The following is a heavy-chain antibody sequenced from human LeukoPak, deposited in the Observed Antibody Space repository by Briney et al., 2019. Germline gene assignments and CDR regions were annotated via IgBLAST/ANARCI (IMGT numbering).Heavy chain of an antibody. CDR2: ISGSGGST. CDR3: AKDVLRYFDWLLLLDY. J-gene: IGHJ4*02. CDR1: GFTFSSYA. V-gene: IGHV3-23*01. Sequence: GGSLRLSCAASGFTFSSYAMSWVRQAPGKGLEWVSDISGSGGSTYYADSVKGRFTISRDNSKNTLYLQMNSLRAEDTAVYYCAKDVLRYFDWLLLLDYWGQGTLVTVSS. D-gene: IGHD3-9*01.